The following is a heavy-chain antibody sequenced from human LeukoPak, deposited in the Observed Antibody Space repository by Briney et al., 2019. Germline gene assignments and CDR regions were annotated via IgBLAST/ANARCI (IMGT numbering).Heavy chain of an antibody. V-gene: IGHV4-59*06. D-gene: IGHD3-3*01. CDR3: ARDHSDYDFWSGYYPANNWFDP. J-gene: IGHJ5*02. CDR1: GGSISSYY. Sequence: SETLSLTCTVSGGSISSYYWSWIRQHPGKGLEWIGYIYYSGSTYYNPSLKSRVTISVDTSKNQFSLKLSSVTAADTAVYYCARDHSDYDFWSGYYPANNWFDPWGQGTLVTVSS. CDR2: IYYSGST.